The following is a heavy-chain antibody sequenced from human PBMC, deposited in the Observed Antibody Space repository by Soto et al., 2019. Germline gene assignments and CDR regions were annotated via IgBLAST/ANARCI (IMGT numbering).Heavy chain of an antibody. V-gene: IGHV1-8*01. CDR2: VNPNTGNT. J-gene: IGHJ4*02. CDR1: GYTFTNYD. D-gene: IGHD4-17*01. Sequence: ASVKVSCKAAGYTFTNYDINWVRQATGQGLEWMGWVNPNTGNTGYEQKFQGRVTMTRDTSISTVYMELSSLTSEDTAVYYCARAIRMATVPTNPLYYFDYWGQGTLVTVSS. CDR3: ARAIRMATVPTNPLYYFDY.